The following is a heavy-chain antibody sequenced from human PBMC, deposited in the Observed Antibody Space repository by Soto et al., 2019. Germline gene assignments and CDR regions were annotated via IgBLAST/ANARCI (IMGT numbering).Heavy chain of an antibody. CDR3: AREIAAAGLSDYYYGMDV. CDR2: ISGYNGNT. CDR1: GGTFSSYT. V-gene: IGHV1-18*01. Sequence: GASVKVSCKASGGTFSSYTISWVRQAPGQGLEWMGWISGYNGNTNYAQKLQGRVTMTTDTSTSTAYMELRSLRSDDTAVYYCAREIAAAGLSDYYYGMDVWGQGTTVTVSS. D-gene: IGHD6-13*01. J-gene: IGHJ6*02.